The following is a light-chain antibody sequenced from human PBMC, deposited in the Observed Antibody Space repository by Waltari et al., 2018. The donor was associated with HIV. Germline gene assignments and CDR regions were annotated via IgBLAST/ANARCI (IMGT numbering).Light chain of an antibody. CDR1: SSDVGGYSY. Sequence: QSALTQPASVSGSPGQSITISCTGTSSDVGGYSYVSWYQQHPGKAPKLMIYEVSNVPLGVSNRFSGSKSGNTASLTISGLQAEDEADYYCSSYTTSSSLLFGGGTKLTVL. CDR3: SSYTTSSSLL. J-gene: IGLJ2*01. CDR2: EVS. V-gene: IGLV2-14*01.